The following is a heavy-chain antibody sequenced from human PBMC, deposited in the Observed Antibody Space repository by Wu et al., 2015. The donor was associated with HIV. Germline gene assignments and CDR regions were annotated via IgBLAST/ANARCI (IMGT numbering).Heavy chain of an antibody. J-gene: IGHJ3*02. V-gene: IGHV1-2*02. CDR2: INPNTGGA. D-gene: IGHD1-14*01. CDR3: ARVLVTEDAFDI. Sequence: QVQLVQSGAEVKKPGASVKVSCKASGYSFTGYYIHWLRQAPGQGPEWMGWINPNTGGANYAHKFQGRVTMTRDTSISTAYMELSRLRSDDTAVYYCARVLVTEDAFDIWGQGTMVTVSS. CDR1: GYSFTGYY.